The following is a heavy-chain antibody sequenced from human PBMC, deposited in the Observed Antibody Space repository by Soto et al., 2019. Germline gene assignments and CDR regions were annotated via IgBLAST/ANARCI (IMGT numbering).Heavy chain of an antibody. CDR1: GGSISTVGHY. CDR2: IYHTGST. CDR3: ARATGTLRSRNCDY. D-gene: IGHD1-1*01. V-gene: IGHV4-31*03. J-gene: IGHJ4*02. Sequence: QVQLQESGPRLVKPSQTLSLTCSVSGGSISTVGHYWTWSRQPPGKGLEWIGSIYHTGSTYYSKSLRSRLTMSVDTSKSQFSLRLSYVTAADTAVYYCARATGTLRSRNCDYWGQGSLVTVSS.